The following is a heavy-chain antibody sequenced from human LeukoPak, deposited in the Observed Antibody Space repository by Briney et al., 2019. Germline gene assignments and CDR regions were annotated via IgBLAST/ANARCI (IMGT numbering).Heavy chain of an antibody. CDR3: ARVDDIRLFDY. CDR1: GGTYSSYT. Sequence: SVKVSCKASGGTYSSYTISWVRQAPGQGLEWMGRIIPILGIANYAQKFQGRVTITADKSTSTAYMELSSLRSEDTAVYYCARVDDIRLFDYWGQGTLVTVSS. CDR2: IIPILGIA. V-gene: IGHV1-69*02. J-gene: IGHJ4*02. D-gene: IGHD3-9*01.